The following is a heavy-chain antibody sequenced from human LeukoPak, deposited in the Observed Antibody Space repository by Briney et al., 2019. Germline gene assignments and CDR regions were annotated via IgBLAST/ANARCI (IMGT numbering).Heavy chain of an antibody. CDR2: IIPILGIA. Sequence: SVKVSCKASGYTFSNYGISWVRQATGRGLEWMGRIIPILGIANYAQKFQGRVTITADKSTSTAYMELSSLRSEDTAVYYCARVKPNYYDSSGYYADSAFDIWGQGTMVTVSS. CDR3: ARVKPNYYDSSGYYADSAFDI. J-gene: IGHJ3*02. CDR1: GYTFSNYG. D-gene: IGHD3-22*01. V-gene: IGHV1-69*04.